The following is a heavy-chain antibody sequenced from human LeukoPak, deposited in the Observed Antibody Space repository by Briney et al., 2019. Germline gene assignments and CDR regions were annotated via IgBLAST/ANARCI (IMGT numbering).Heavy chain of an antibody. J-gene: IGHJ3*02. CDR1: GYTFTSYA. Sequence: ASVKVSCKASGYTFTSYAMHWVRQAPGQRLEWMGWINAGNGNTKYSQKFQGRVTITRDTSASTAYMELSSLRSEHPAVSYCARDGGYNWNAVAFDIWGQGTMVTVYS. V-gene: IGHV1-3*01. CDR2: INAGNGNT. D-gene: IGHD1-1*01. CDR3: ARDGGYNWNAVAFDI.